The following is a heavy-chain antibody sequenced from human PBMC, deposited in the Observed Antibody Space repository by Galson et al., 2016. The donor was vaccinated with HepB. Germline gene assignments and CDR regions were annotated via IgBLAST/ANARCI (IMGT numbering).Heavy chain of an antibody. CDR3: ARGHGDYFPANYFNY. CDR1: GFTFSNYA. D-gene: IGHD4-17*01. J-gene: IGHJ4*02. CDR2: IRGGGDAT. Sequence: SLRLSCAASGFTFSNYATAWVRLPPGKGLEWVSTIRGGGDATYYADSVAGRFTISRDNSSSTLYLHLSSLRAEDTDLYYCARGHGDYFPANYFNYWGQGTLVTVSS. V-gene: IGHV3-23*01.